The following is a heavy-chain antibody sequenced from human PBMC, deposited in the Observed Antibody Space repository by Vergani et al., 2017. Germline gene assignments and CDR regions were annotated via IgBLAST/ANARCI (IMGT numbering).Heavy chain of an antibody. D-gene: IGHD6-19*01. V-gene: IGHV3-30*03. J-gene: IGHJ6*03. Sequence: QVQLVESGGGVVQPGRSLRLSCAASGFTFSSYGMHWVRQAPGKGLEWVAVISYDGSNKYYADSVKGRFTIPRDNSKNTLYLQMNSLRAEDTAVYYCARSSGWYVYYMDVWGKGTTVTVSS. CDR3: ARSSGWYVYYMDV. CDR2: ISYDGSNK. CDR1: GFTFSSYG.